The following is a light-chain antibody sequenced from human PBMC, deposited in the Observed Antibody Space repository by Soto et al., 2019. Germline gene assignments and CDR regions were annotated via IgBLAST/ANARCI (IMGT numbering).Light chain of an antibody. V-gene: IGKV1-5*03. CDR2: KAS. CDR3: QQYDSYSYT. CDR1: QSISAW. J-gene: IGKJ2*01. Sequence: DIQMTQSPSTLSASVGDRVTITCRASQSISAWLAWYQQKPGKAPKLLIYKASSLESGVPSRFSGSGSGTEFTLNSISLQPDDFATYYCQQYDSYSYTFGQGTKLEIK.